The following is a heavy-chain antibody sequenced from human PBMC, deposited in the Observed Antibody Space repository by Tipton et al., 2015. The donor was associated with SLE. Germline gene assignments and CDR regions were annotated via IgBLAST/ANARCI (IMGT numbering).Heavy chain of an antibody. CDR1: GDSMTGFD. J-gene: IGHJ4*02. D-gene: IGHD3-22*01. CDR2: IHYTGTT. Sequence: TLSLTCTLSGDSMTGFDWSWIRQHPGKGLEWIGYIHYTGTTYYNPSLKGRPTISLDMSNNQFSLKLTSVTTADTAIYYCARYFYDSSGDCLFDSWGQGTLVTVSS. CDR3: ARYFYDSSGDCLFDS. V-gene: IGHV4-31*03.